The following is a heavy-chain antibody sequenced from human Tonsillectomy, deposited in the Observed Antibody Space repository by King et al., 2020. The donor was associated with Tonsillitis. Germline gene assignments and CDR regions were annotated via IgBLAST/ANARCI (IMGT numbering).Heavy chain of an antibody. CDR2: IYYNANTPNPTT. Sequence: VQLQESGPGLVKPSQTLSLTCIVSGCSISSNDHYWSWIRQHPGKGLEWIGYIYYNANTPNPTTDYNPSLKSRVTISADTSKNQFSVKLNSVTAADTAVYYCVRYEGGVFDPWGQGTLVAVSS. D-gene: IGHD2-15*01. CDR1: GCSISSNDHY. V-gene: IGHV4-31*03. CDR3: VRYEGGVFDP. J-gene: IGHJ5*02.